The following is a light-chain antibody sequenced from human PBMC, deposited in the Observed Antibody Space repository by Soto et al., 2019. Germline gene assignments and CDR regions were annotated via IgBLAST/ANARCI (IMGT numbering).Light chain of an antibody. J-gene: IGLJ3*02. V-gene: IGLV2-14*01. CDR1: SSDVDANDY. CDR3: SSYTTDAVV. CDR2: DVS. Sequence: QSALTQPASVSGSPGQSITISCIGTSSDVDANDYVSWYQQNPGKAPKLMIYDVSTRPSGVSDRFSGSKSGNTASLTISGLQAEDEADYYCSSYTTDAVVFGGGTKVTVL.